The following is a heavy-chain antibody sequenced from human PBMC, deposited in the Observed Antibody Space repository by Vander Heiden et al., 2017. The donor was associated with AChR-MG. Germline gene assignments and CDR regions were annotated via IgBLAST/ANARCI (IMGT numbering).Heavy chain of an antibody. D-gene: IGHD2-2*01. J-gene: IGHJ6*02. CDR1: GGTFSSYA. Sequence: QVQLVQSGAEVKKTGSSVKVSCKASGGTFSSYAISRVRQAPGQGLEWMGGSIPNFGTANYAQEFQGRVTITADESTSTAYMELSSLRSEDTAVYYCARDVEYCSSTSCYLPSYYYYGMDVWGQGTTVTVSS. CDR3: ARDVEYCSSTSCYLPSYYYYGMDV. CDR2: SIPNFGTA. V-gene: IGHV1-69*01.